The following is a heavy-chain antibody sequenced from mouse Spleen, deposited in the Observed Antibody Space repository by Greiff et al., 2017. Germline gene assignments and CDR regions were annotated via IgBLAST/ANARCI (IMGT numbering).Heavy chain of an antibody. Sequence: QVQLQQSGPELVRPGVSVKISCKGSGYTFADYTMHWVKQSPAKSLEWIGVISTYSGNTNYHQKFKGQSTITVDKSSSTPYLELARMTSEESAIYYCARYTTARGYFDHWGQGNNLPVSS. CDR3: ARYTTARGYFDH. J-gene: IGHJ2*01. D-gene: IGHD1-2*01. V-gene: IGHV1-67*01. CDR1: GYTFADYT. CDR2: ISTYSGNT.